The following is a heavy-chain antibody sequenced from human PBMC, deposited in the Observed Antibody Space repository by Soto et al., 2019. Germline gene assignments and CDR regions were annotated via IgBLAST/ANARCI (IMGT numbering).Heavy chain of an antibody. CDR1: GFTFTRYS. CDR3: ARESEDLTSNFDY. J-gene: IGHJ4*02. Sequence: SLRLSCAASGFTFTRYSMNWVRQAPGKGLGWVSSISSTTNYIYYADSMKGRFTVSRDNAKNSVYLEMNSLSAEDTALYYCARESEDLTSNFDYWGQGTLVTVSS. V-gene: IGHV3-21*01. CDR2: ISSTTNYI.